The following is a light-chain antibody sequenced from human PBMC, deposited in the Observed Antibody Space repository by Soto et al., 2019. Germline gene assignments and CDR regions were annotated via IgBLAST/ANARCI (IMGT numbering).Light chain of an antibody. CDR1: SSDVGAYNY. V-gene: IGLV2-14*03. CDR2: DVS. CDR3: SSYTSSTTLEV. J-gene: IGLJ1*01. Sequence: QSALTQPASVSGSPGQSITISCTGTSSDVGAYNYVSWYQQHPGKAPKLMIYDVSNRPSGVSNRFSGSKSGTTASLTISGLQAEDEADYYCSSYTSSTTLEVFGTGTKLTVL.